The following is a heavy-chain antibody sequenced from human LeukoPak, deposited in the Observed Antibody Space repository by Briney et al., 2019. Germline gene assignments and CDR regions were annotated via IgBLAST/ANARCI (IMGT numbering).Heavy chain of an antibody. J-gene: IGHJ4*02. D-gene: IGHD6-13*01. CDR3: AGGFDSSKMGY. CDR1: GGSISNTNW. CDR2: VNLQGST. V-gene: IGHV4-4*02. Sequence: PSETLSLTCGVSGGSISNTNWWTWVRPPPGKGLEWIGEVNLQGSTNYNPSLKSRVAISVDKSENHISLKLTSVTAADTAVYYCAGGFDSSKMGYWGQGTLVTVSS.